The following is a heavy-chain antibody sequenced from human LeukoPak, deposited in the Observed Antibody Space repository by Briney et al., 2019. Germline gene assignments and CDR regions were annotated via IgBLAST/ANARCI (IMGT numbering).Heavy chain of an antibody. Sequence: GGSLRLSCAASGFTFSSYGMHWVRQAPGKGLEWVAFIRYDGSNKYYADSVKGRFTISRDNSKNTLYLQMNSLRPEDTAVYYCAKDVGARTYYYMDVWGKGTTVTVSS. J-gene: IGHJ6*03. CDR1: GFTFSSYG. V-gene: IGHV3-30*02. CDR2: IRYDGSNK. CDR3: AKDVGARTYYYMDV.